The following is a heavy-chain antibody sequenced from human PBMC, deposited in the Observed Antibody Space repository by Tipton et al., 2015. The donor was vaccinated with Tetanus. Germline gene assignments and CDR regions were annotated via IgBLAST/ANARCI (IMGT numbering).Heavy chain of an antibody. V-gene: IGHV3-23*01. D-gene: IGHD3-16*02. Sequence: SLRLSCAASGFTFSSYAMSWVRQAPGQGLEWVSAISGSGGSTYYADSVKGRFTISRDNSKNTLYLQMNSLRAEDTAVFYCAKDPVSVDYVWGSYRFLFDPWGQGTLVPVSS. J-gene: IGHJ5*02. CDR1: GFTFSSYA. CDR3: AKDPVSVDYVWGSYRFLFDP. CDR2: ISGSGGST.